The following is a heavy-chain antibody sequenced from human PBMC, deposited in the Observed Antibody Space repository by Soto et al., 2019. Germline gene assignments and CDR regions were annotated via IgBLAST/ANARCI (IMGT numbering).Heavy chain of an antibody. V-gene: IGHV1-69*05. CDR2: IIPIFGTA. CDR3: ASHYDSSGYYYRGRDY. CDR1: GGTFSSYA. D-gene: IGHD3-22*01. J-gene: IGHJ4*02. Sequence: QVQLVQSGAEVKKPGSSVKVSCKASGGTFSSYAISWVRQAPGQGLEWMGGIIPIFGTADYAQKFQGRVTITPDDPTSTGNMGLGSLRSEATAVYYCASHYDSSGYYYRGRDYWGQGTLVTVSS.